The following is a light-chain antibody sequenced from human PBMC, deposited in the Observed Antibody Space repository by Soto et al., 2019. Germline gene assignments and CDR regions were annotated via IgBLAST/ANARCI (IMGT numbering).Light chain of an antibody. CDR3: QKYGSSWT. Sequence: EIVLTQSPGTLSLSPGERATLSGRASHSVSSSYLAWYQHKPGQAPRLFIYGASTRATGIPDRFSGSGSGTDFTLTISRLEPEDFAVYYCQKYGSSWTFGQGTKVEIK. CDR1: HSVSSSY. V-gene: IGKV3-20*01. CDR2: GAS. J-gene: IGKJ1*01.